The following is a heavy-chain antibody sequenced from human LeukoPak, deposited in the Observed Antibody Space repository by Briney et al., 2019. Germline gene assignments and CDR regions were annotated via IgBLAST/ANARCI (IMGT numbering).Heavy chain of an antibody. Sequence: SETLSLTCTVAGGSISSGGYYWSWIRQHPGKGLEWFGYIYYSGSTSYTPSLKSRVTISVDTSKNQFSLKLSSVTAADTAVYYCARDRSSSWYDYWGQGTLVPVSS. CDR3: ARDRSSSWYDY. CDR1: GGSISSGGYY. D-gene: IGHD6-13*01. CDR2: IYYSGST. V-gene: IGHV4-31*03. J-gene: IGHJ4*02.